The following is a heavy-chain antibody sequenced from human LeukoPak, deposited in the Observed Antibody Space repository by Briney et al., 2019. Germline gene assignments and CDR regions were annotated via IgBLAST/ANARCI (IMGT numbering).Heavy chain of an antibody. Sequence: GGSLRLSCAASGFTFSSYGMHWVRQAPSKGLEWVAVISYDGSNKYYADSVKGRFTISRDNSKNTLYLQMNSLRAEDTAVYYCAKDYYDFLTGYLTYVDYWGQGTLVTVSS. CDR1: GFTFSSYG. V-gene: IGHV3-30*18. J-gene: IGHJ4*02. CDR2: ISYDGSNK. CDR3: AKDYYDFLTGYLTYVDY. D-gene: IGHD3-9*01.